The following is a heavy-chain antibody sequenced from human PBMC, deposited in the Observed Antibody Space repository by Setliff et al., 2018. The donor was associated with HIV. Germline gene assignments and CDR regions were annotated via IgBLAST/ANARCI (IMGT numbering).Heavy chain of an antibody. V-gene: IGHV1-18*01. CDR2: INIKNGNT. D-gene: IGHD6-6*01. Sequence: ASVKVSCKASGYIFSTSGISWVRQAPGQGLEWMGWINIKNGNTNYGQKLQGRDTMTTDTSTSTAYMELRSLRSDDTAVYYCARDAPGNTEAAPDYWGQGTLVTVSS. CDR3: ARDAPGNTEAAPDY. CDR1: GYIFSTSG. J-gene: IGHJ4*02.